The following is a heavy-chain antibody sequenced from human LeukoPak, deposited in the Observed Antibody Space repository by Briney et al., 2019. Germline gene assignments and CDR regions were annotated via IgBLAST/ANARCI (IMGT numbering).Heavy chain of an antibody. J-gene: IGHJ4*02. D-gene: IGHD6-19*01. CDR2: IKHVGSEK. Sequence: GGSLRLSCAASGFTFSSYWMSWVPEAPGKGRECVANIKHVGSEKYYVDSVKGRFTISRDNAKNSLYLQMNSLRAEDTAVYYCARETDYGYSSGWYTYYFDYWGQGTLVTVSS. CDR3: ARETDYGYSSGWYTYYFDY. CDR1: GFTFSSYW. V-gene: IGHV3-7*03.